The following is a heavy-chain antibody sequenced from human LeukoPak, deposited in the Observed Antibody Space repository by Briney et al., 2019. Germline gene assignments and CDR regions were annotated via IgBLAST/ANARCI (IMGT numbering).Heavy chain of an antibody. V-gene: IGHV3-7*01. Sequence: QPVGSLRLSCAASGFSFSDYWMDWVRQAPGKGMEWVANINQDGSEQYYVDSVKGRFTISRDNAKNSLHLQMNSLRAEDTAVYYCSRSLDYWGQGALVTVSS. CDR2: INQDGSEQ. CDR3: SRSLDY. CDR1: GFSFSDYW. J-gene: IGHJ4*02.